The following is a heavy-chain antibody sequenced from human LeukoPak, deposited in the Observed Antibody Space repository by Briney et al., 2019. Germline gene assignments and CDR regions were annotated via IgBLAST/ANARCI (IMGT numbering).Heavy chain of an antibody. CDR1: GFTFSSYA. J-gene: IGHJ4*02. D-gene: IGHD2-2*01. CDR2: ISGRCGST. Sequence: PGGSLRLSCAASGFTFSSYAMSSVRQAPGKGLEWVSAISGRCGSTYYADSVKGQFTISRDNSKNTLYLQMNSLRAEDTAVYYCAKVPGKGYCSSTSCRNDYWGQGTLVTVSS. CDR3: AKVPGKGYCSSTSCRNDY. V-gene: IGHV3-23*01.